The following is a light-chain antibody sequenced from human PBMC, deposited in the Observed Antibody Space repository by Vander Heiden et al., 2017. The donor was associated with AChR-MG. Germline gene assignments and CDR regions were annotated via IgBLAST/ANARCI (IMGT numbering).Light chain of an antibody. CDR1: QTFSKW. J-gene: IGKJ1*01. CDR2: EAS. V-gene: IGKV1-5*03. CDR3: QQYNSFPLT. Sequence: TQMTQSPSTLSTSAGDRVTNTCRASQTFSKWLAWYQQKPGTAPNLLIYEASTLESGVPSRFSGSGSGTEFTLTISSLQPDDFATYYCQQYNSFPLTFGQGTGVENK.